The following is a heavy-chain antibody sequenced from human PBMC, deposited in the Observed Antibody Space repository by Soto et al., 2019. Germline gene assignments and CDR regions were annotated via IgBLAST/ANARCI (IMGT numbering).Heavy chain of an antibody. CDR3: ARGGAPGRNYYYLGMDV. CDR1: DGCLSSDGNS. Sequence: TVALTCTVPDGCLSSDGNSCSVFCQHPGKGLEWIGYIYYSGSTYYSPSLKSRVTISVDTSKNQFSLKLSSVTAADTAVYYCARGGAPGRNYYYLGMDVWGQGNTVT. V-gene: IGHV4-31*03. D-gene: IGHD3-10*01. J-gene: IGHJ6*02. CDR2: IYYSGST.